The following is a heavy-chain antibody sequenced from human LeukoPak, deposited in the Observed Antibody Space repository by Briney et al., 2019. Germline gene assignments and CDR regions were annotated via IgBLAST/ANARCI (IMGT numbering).Heavy chain of an antibody. CDR2: ISYDGSNK. CDR3: AKDSVRRRSSAPYYYYYYGMDV. J-gene: IGHJ6*02. CDR1: GFTFSSYG. D-gene: IGHD2-2*01. Sequence: PGGSLRLSCAASGFTFSSYGMHWVRQAPGKGLEWVAVISYDGSNKYYADSVKGRFTISRDNSKNTLYLQMNSLRAEDTAVYYCAKDSVRRRSSAPYYYYYYGMDVWGQGTTVTVSS. V-gene: IGHV3-30*18.